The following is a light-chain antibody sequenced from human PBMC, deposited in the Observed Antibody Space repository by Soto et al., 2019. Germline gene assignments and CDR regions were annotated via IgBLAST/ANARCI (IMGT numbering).Light chain of an antibody. CDR1: SSDVGGYNY. Sequence: QSALTQPASVSGSPGQTITISCTGTSSDVGGYNYLSWYQQHPGKAPKVMIYEVSNRPSGVSNRFSGSKSGNTASLTISGLQAEEEADYFCSSYATSGTPVFGGGTKRTVL. J-gene: IGLJ3*02. CDR2: EVS. V-gene: IGLV2-14*01. CDR3: SSYATSGTPV.